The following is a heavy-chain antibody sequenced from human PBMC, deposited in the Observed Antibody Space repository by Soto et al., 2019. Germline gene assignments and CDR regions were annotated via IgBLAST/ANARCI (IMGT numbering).Heavy chain of an antibody. V-gene: IGHV4-39*01. CDR2: IYYSGST. D-gene: IGHD2-15*01. Sequence: PSETLSLTCTVSGGSISSSTYYWGWIRQPPGKGLEWIGNIYYSGSTYYNPSLKSRVTISVDTSKNQLSLKLSSVTAADTAVYYCARRCSGGSCYPGYYYYGMDVWGQGTTVTVSS. CDR1: GGSISSSTYY. CDR3: ARRCSGGSCYPGYYYYGMDV. J-gene: IGHJ6*02.